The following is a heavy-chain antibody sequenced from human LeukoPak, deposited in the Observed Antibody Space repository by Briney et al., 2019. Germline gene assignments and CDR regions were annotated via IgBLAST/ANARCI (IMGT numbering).Heavy chain of an antibody. Sequence: GGSLRLSCIASGFTFSRYEMKWGRQAPGKGLEWGSFISSSSSYIYYADSLKGRFTISRDNAKNSLYLRMNSLRAEDTAVYYCARGTMFPYYFDYWGQGPLVTVSS. CDR1: GFTFSRYE. CDR3: ARGTMFPYYFDY. CDR2: ISSSSSYI. D-gene: IGHD3-10*02. V-gene: IGHV3-21*01. J-gene: IGHJ4*02.